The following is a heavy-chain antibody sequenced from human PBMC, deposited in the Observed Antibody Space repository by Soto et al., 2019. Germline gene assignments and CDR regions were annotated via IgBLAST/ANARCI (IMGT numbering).Heavy chain of an antibody. Sequence: QVQLQQWGAGLLKPSETLSLTCAVYGGSFSSYDWNWIRQPPGKGLEWIGEVTQSWTINYNSYLESRSTMSVDTYKNQFSLGLISVTAADTAVYYCSRSYSGPFDPWGQGTLVTVS. D-gene: IGHD6-13*01. CDR2: VTQSWTI. V-gene: IGHV4-34*01. CDR3: SRSYSGPFDP. J-gene: IGHJ5*02. CDR1: GGSFSSYD.